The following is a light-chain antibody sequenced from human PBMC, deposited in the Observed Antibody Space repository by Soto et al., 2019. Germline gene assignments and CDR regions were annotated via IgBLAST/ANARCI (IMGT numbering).Light chain of an antibody. Sequence: IRMTQSPSSLSASVGDRVSITCRASQSIGTFLNWYQQKPGEAPNLLIHTSFTLYSGVPSRFSGTGSGTEFTLTISSLQPEDFATYYCQQVKSYPITFGQGTRLEIK. CDR2: TSF. CDR3: QQVKSYPIT. V-gene: IGKV1-9*01. CDR1: QSIGTF. J-gene: IGKJ5*01.